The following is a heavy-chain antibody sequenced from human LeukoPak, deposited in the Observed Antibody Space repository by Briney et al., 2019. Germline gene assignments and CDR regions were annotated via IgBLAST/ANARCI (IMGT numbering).Heavy chain of an antibody. D-gene: IGHD5-18*01. CDR3: VKAMVVFGGLIRTDAFDN. CDR1: GFSFNNYA. Sequence: GGSLRLSCSASGFSFNNYAVHWVRQAPGKGLEYVSGINSDGGSSHYADSAKGRFTISRDNSKNALYLQLSSLRPEDTALYYCVKAMVVFGGLIRTDAFDNWGQGTMVTVSS. V-gene: IGHV3-64D*06. J-gene: IGHJ3*02. CDR2: INSDGGSS.